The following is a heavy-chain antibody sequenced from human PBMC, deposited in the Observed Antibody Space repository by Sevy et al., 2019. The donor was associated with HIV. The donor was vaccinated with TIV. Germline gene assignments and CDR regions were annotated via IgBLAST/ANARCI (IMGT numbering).Heavy chain of an antibody. J-gene: IGHJ4*02. D-gene: IGHD1-26*01. CDR3: AGENAWGRGYS. Sequence: SETLSLTCTVSGGSITSLYWNWIRQPPGKGLEWIANIYYNGHINYNPSLKSRVTLSLDTSKNQVSLRLSSVTAADTAMYYCAGENAWGRGYSWGQGTLVTVSP. CDR2: IYYNGHI. V-gene: IGHV4-59*08. CDR1: GGSITSLY.